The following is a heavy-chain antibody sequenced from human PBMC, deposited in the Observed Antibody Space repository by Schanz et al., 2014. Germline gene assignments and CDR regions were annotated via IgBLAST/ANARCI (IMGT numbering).Heavy chain of an antibody. CDR1: GFIFSNSW. Sequence: EVQLVESGGGLVQPGGSLRLSCAASGFIFSNSWMSWVRQAPGKGLEWVSGISGSGGSTYDADSVKGRFTISRDNSKNTLYLQMNSLRAEDTAVYYCMAMGRNTSHYFDHWGQGTLVTVSS. D-gene: IGHD1-1*01. CDR3: MAMGRNTSHYFDH. CDR2: ISGSGGST. V-gene: IGHV3-23*04. J-gene: IGHJ4*02.